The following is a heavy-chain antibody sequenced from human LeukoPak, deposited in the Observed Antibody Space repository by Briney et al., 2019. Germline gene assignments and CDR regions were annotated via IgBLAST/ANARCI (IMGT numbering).Heavy chain of an antibody. V-gene: IGHV1-69-2*01. CDR2: VDPEDGET. J-gene: IGHJ4*02. CDR1: GYTFTSYY. CDR3: ATVNPPFFDY. Sequence: ASVKVSCKASGYTFTSYYMHWVQQAPGKGLEWMGRVDPEDGETIYAEKFQGRVTITADTSTDTAYMELSSLRSEDTAVYYCATVNPPFFDYWGQGTLVTVSS.